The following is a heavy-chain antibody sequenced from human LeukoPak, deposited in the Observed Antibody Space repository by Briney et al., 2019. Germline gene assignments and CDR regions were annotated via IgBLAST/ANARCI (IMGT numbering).Heavy chain of an antibody. CDR1: GYTFISYG. D-gene: IGHD3-10*01. V-gene: IGHV1-18*01. CDR2: ISAYNGNT. Sequence: ASVKVSCKASGYTFISYGISWVRQAPGQGLEWMGWISAYNGNTNYAQKLQGRVTKTTDTSTSTAYMELSSLISEDTAVYYCARYYGSGGLDYWGQGTLVTVSS. J-gene: IGHJ4*02. CDR3: ARYYGSGGLDY.